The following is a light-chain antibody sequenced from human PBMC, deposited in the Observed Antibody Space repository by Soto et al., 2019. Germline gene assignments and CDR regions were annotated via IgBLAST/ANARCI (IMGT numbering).Light chain of an antibody. Sequence: EIVLTQSQGTLSLSPGEGATLSCRASQTVSSTYLAWYQQKPGRAPSLLIHGASTRAAGIPDRFSASGSGTHFTLTINSLEPEDFAVYFCQQFGTSPYTFGQGTTVEIK. V-gene: IGKV3-20*01. CDR3: QQFGTSPYT. CDR2: GAS. CDR1: QTVSSTY. J-gene: IGKJ2*01.